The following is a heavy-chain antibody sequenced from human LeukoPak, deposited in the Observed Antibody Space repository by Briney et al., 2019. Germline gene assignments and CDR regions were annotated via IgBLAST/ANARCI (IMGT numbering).Heavy chain of an antibody. J-gene: IGHJ4*02. V-gene: IGHV1-69*13. CDR2: IIPIFGTA. D-gene: IGHD3-22*01. CDR1: GGTFSSYA. Sequence: SVKVSCKASGGTFSSYAISWVRQAPGQGLEWMGGIIPIFGTANYAQKVQGRVTITADESTSTAYMELSSLRSEDTAVYYCARGGGTYYYDSSGETLDYWGQGTLVTVSS. CDR3: ARGGGTYYYDSSGETLDY.